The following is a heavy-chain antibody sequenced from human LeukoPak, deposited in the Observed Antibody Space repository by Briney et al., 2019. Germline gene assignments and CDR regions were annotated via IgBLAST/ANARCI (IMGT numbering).Heavy chain of an antibody. CDR2: IYYSGST. J-gene: IGHJ4*02. V-gene: IGHV4-39*01. D-gene: IGHD3-22*01. Sequence: PSETLSLTCTVSGGSISSSSYYWGWIRQPPGKGLEWIGSIYYSGSTYYNPSLKSRVTISVDTSKNQFSLKLSSETAADTAVYYCARLRHYGYDSSGYSFPYYFDYWGQGTLVTVSS. CDR3: ARLRHYGYDSSGYSFPYYFDY. CDR1: GGSISSSSYY.